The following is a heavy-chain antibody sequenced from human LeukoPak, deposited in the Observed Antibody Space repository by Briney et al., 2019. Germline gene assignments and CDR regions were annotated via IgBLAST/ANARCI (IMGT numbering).Heavy chain of an antibody. CDR2: MNPNSGNT. V-gene: IGHV1-8*01. D-gene: IGHD1-26*01. CDR1: GYTFTSYD. CDR3: ARGVGAYYYYYYYMDV. Sequence: ASVKVSCKASGYTFTSYDINWVRQATGQGLEWMGWMNPNSGNTGYAQKLQGGVTMTRNTSISTAYMELSSLRSEDTAVYYRARGVGAYYYYYYYMDVWGTGTTVTISS. J-gene: IGHJ6*03.